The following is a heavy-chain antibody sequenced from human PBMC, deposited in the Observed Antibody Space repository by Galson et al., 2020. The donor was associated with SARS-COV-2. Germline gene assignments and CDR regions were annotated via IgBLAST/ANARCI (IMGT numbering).Heavy chain of an antibody. J-gene: IGHJ5*02. CDR2: IYARGST. Sequence: SETLSLTCTVSGGSISRHYWSWIRQSAGKGLEWIGRIYARGSTNYNPSLKSRVTMSLDTSKNQLSLKLTSVTAADTAVYYCARVGGNDGWNWFDPWGQGTLVTVSS. D-gene: IGHD1-1*01. CDR3: ARVGGNDGWNWFDP. V-gene: IGHV4-4*07. CDR1: GGSISRHY.